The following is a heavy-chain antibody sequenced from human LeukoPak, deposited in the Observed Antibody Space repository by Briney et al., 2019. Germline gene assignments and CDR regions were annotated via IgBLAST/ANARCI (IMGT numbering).Heavy chain of an antibody. D-gene: IGHD3-9*01. CDR1: GFTLSSYG. Sequence: GGSLRLSCAASGFTLSSYGMHWVRQAPGKGLEGVAVISYDGSNKYYADSVQGRFTISRDNSKNTLYLQMNSLRAEDTAVYYCAKDTLDILIGYQQYFDHWGQGTLVNVSS. J-gene: IGHJ4*02. V-gene: IGHV3-30*18. CDR2: ISYDGSNK. CDR3: AKDTLDILIGYQQYFDH.